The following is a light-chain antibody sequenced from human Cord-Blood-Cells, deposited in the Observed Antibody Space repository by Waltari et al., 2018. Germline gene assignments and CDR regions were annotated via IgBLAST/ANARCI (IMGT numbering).Light chain of an antibody. V-gene: IGKV4-1*01. CDR1: QSVLYSSNNKNY. Sequence: DIVMTQSPDSLAVSLGERATINCKSSQSVLYSSNNKNYLAWYQQKPGQPPKLLIYWASTRESGVPDRFSGSWSGTDFALTISSLQAEDVAVYYGQQYYSTPISFGQGTRLEIK. J-gene: IGKJ5*01. CDR3: QQYYSTPIS. CDR2: WAS.